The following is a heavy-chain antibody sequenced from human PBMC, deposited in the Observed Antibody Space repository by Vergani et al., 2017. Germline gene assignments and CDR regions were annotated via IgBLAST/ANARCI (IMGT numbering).Heavy chain of an antibody. V-gene: IGHV3-30*18. CDR1: GFSFSSHP. CDR3: AKAGSVTSGSLQYNFYMDV. D-gene: IGHD3-10*01. CDR2: ISNDGSKK. J-gene: IGHJ6*03. Sequence: QVQLAESGGGRVQPGRSLRLSCAASGFSFSSHPIHWVRPAPGKGLELVAVISNDGSKKYYADSVQGRFTISRDNSKNTLDLQMNSLRTQDTAVYYCAKAGSVTSGSLQYNFYMDVWGKGTTVTVS.